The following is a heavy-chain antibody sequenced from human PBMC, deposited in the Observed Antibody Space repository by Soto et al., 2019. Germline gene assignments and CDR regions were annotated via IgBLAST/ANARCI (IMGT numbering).Heavy chain of an antibody. Sequence: SETLSLTCAVYGGSYNGYYWSCIRQPHGKGLEWIGEINHSGSTYHNPSLESQVTKSVDTSNNQLSLKLTSVTAADTARYYCARDHALAPTVWGYWGQGIQVTASS. CDR2: INHSGST. CDR3: ARDHALAPTVWGY. J-gene: IGHJ4*02. V-gene: IGHV4-34*01. CDR1: GGSYNGYY. D-gene: IGHD7-27*01.